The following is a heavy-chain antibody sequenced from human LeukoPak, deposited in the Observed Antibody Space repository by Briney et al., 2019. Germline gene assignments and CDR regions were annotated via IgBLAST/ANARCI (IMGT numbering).Heavy chain of an antibody. Sequence: PGGSLTLSCAISGFTSTTAWMTWVRQAPGKGLEWVADIRQDGSDKYYVDSVKGRFIISRDNAKKSVSLHMNSLRAEDTAVYYCAKAQYSGSYVYFDYWGQGTLVTVSS. CDR1: GFTSTTAW. V-gene: IGHV3-7*03. CDR3: AKAQYSGSYVYFDY. CDR2: IRQDGSDK. D-gene: IGHD1-26*01. J-gene: IGHJ4*02.